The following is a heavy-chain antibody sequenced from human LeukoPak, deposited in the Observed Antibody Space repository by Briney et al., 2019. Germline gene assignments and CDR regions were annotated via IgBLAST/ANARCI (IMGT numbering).Heavy chain of an antibody. CDR1: GFTFDDYG. V-gene: IGHV3-20*04. Sequence: GGSLSLSCPASGFTFDDYGMSWVRQAPGKGLEWVSGINWNGGSTGYADSVKGRFTISRDNAKNSLYLQMNSLRAEDTALYYCARFVAAAGTRPYYFDYWGQGTLVTVSS. CDR2: INWNGGST. J-gene: IGHJ4*02. D-gene: IGHD6-13*01. CDR3: ARFVAAAGTRPYYFDY.